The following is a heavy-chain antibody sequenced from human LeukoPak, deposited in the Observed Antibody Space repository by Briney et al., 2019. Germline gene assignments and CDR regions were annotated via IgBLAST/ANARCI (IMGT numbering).Heavy chain of an antibody. CDR2: MSPNTGNT. V-gene: IGHV1-8*01. CDR3: SRGGGGNLIGG. J-gene: IGHJ4*02. D-gene: IGHD4-23*01. Sequence: ASVKVSCKASGYTFTGYDINWVRQATGQGLEWMGWMSPNTGNTGYARKFQGRVTMTRSTSISTAYMELSSLTSEDTAVYYCSRGGGGNLIGGWGQGTLVTVSS. CDR1: GYTFTGYD.